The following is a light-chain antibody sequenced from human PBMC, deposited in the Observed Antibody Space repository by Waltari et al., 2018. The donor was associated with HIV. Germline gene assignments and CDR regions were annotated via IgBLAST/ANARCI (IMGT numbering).Light chain of an antibody. CDR1: SSDVGCYNL. CDR3: CSYAGSSTTVL. V-gene: IGLV2-23*02. CDR2: EVS. J-gene: IGLJ2*01. Sequence: QSALTQPASASGSPGQSITISCTGTSSDVGCYNLVSWYQQNPGKAPKLMIYEVSKRPSGVSNRFSGSKSANTASLTISGLQAEDEADYYCCSYAGSSTTVLFGGGTKLTVL.